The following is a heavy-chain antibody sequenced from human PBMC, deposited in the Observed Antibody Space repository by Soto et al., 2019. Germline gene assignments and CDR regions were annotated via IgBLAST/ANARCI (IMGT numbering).Heavy chain of an antibody. J-gene: IGHJ4*02. D-gene: IGHD3-10*01. CDR1: GFTFSSYS. Sequence: GWSLRLSCASSGFTFSSYSMSWVRQAPGKGLEWVSGFRTGGDDGTTYYADSVKGRFTISGDNSKNTLFLQMNSLRAEDTAIYYCAKKVNSGPGSQYFDYWGQGTLVTVSS. CDR2: FRTGGDDGTT. V-gene: IGHV3-23*01. CDR3: AKKVNSGPGSQYFDY.